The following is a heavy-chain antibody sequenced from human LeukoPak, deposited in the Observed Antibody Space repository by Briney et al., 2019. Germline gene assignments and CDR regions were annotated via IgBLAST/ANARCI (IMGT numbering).Heavy chain of an antibody. CDR3: ATSSEGGYSYGSDVDY. D-gene: IGHD5-18*01. V-gene: IGHV1-2*06. J-gene: IGHJ4*02. CDR1: GYTFTGYY. CDR2: INPNSSGT. Sequence: AASVKLSCTASGYTFTGYYMYWVRQPPGQGLGWMRRINPNSSGTNYAQKSQGRLTMIRDTSISTAYMEPRRLRCDDTAVYYCATSSEGGYSYGSDVDYWGQGTLVTVSS.